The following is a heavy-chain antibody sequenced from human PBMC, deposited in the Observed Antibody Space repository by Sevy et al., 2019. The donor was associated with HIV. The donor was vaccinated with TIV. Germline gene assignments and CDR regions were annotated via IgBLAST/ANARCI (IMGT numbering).Heavy chain of an antibody. CDR1: GDSIRMGYY. D-gene: IGHD6-6*01. CDR3: ARRSAGSYFDS. J-gene: IGHJ4*01. V-gene: IGHV4-38-2*01. Sequence: SETLSLTCVVSGDSIRMGYYWAWIRQPPGKGPEWVGTVSHSGSAYYNPSLKSRLTISVDTSKNQFSLTLTSVTAADRAVYYCARRSAGSYFDSWGHGALVTVSS. CDR2: VSHSGSA.